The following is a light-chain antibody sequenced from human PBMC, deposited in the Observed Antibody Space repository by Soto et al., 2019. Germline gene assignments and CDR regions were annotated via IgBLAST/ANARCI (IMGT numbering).Light chain of an antibody. J-gene: IGLJ2*01. CDR3: CSFTVGSTLV. Sequence: QSALTQPASVSGSPGQSITISCTGTSSDVGTYNLVSWLQHHPGKAPKLIIYEVSNRPSGVSNRFSGSKSGNTASLTISGLQAEDEADYYCCSFTVGSTLVFGGGTKLTVL. V-gene: IGLV2-23*02. CDR2: EVS. CDR1: SSDVGTYNL.